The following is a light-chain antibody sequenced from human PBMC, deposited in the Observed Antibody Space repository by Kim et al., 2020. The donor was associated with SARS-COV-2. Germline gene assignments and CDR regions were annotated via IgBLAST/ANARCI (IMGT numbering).Light chain of an antibody. Sequence: GERATHTCRASQSVGSYLAWYKQKPGQAHSLLMYGASNRASDIPVRFSGSGSGTEFTLTISRLQSEDFAVYYCQQYSDWLFTFGPGTKVDIK. CDR2: GAS. CDR1: QSVGSY. J-gene: IGKJ3*01. V-gene: IGKV3-15*01. CDR3: QQYSDWLFT.